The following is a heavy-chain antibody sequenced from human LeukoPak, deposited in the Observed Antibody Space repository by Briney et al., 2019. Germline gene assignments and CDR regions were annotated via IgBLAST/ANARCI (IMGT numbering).Heavy chain of an antibody. Sequence: SETLSLTCTVSRGSISPYHWSWIRQPPGKGLEWIGYIYYSGTTNYNPSLKSRVTISVDTSKNQFSLKLSSVTAADTAVYYCASYYGSGSHFDYWGQGTLVTVSS. J-gene: IGHJ4*02. CDR3: ASYYGSGSHFDY. V-gene: IGHV4-59*08. D-gene: IGHD3-10*01. CDR1: RGSISPYH. CDR2: IYYSGTT.